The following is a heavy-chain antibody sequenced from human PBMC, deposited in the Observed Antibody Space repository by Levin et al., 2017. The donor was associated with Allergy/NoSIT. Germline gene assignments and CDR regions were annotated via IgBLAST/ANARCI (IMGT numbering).Heavy chain of an antibody. V-gene: IGHV4-59*01. CDR2: IYYSGST. CDR1: GGSISSYY. D-gene: IGHD4-11*01. Sequence: SETLSLTCTVSGGSISSYYWSWIRQPPGKGLEWIGYIYYSGSTNHNPSLKSRVTISVDTYKNELSLKLSSVTAADTAVYYCARGDYSNLYYYNYYMDVWGKGTTVTVSS. CDR3: ARGDYSNLYYYNYYMDV. J-gene: IGHJ6*03.